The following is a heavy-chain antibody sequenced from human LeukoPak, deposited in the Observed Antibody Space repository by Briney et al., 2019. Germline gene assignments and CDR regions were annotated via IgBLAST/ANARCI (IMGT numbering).Heavy chain of an antibody. CDR2: IYYSGST. CDR3: AGGRVSSPFDY. D-gene: IGHD3-16*01. Sequence: SETLSLTCTVSGGSISSYYWTWIRQPPGKGLEFIGYIYYSGSTNYNPSLKSRVTISVDTSKNQFSLKLSSVTAADTAVYYCAGGRVSSPFDYWGQGTLVTVSS. CDR1: GGSISSYY. J-gene: IGHJ4*02. V-gene: IGHV4-59*08.